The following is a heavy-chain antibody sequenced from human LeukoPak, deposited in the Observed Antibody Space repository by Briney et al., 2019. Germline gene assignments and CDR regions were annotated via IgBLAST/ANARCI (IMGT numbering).Heavy chain of an antibody. CDR3: ARVGAKQQLALDY. J-gene: IGHJ4*02. Sequence: GASVKVSCKASGGTFSSYAISWLPQAPGQGLEWMGWISAYNGNTNYAQKLQGRVTMTTDTSTSTAYMELRSLRSDDTAVYYCARVGAKQQLALDYWGQGTLVTVSS. CDR2: ISAYNGNT. V-gene: IGHV1-18*01. CDR1: GGTFSSYA. D-gene: IGHD6-13*01.